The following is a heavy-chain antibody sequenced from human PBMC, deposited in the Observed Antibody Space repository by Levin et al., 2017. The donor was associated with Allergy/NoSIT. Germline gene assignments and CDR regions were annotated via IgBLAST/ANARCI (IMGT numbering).Heavy chain of an antibody. V-gene: IGHV3-11*01. D-gene: IGHD3-10*01. CDR1: GFTFSDYY. CDR2: ISSSGDSI. J-gene: IGHJ4*02. Sequence: HGESLKISCAASGFTFSDYYMSWVRQAPGKGLEWVSYISSSGDSIYYADSVKGRFTISRDNAKNSLYLQMNSLRAEDTAVYYCARDLGSYGSGTYFPSGYWGQGTLVTVSS. CDR3: ARDLGSYGSGTYFPSGY.